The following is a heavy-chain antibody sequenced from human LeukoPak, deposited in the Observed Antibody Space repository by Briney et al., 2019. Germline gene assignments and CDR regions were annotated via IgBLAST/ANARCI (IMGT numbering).Heavy chain of an antibody. D-gene: IGHD3-16*01. V-gene: IGHV1-46*01. Sequence: GASVKVSCKASGYTFTSYGISWVRQAPGQGLEWMGIINPNGGRTNYAPKFQGRVTMTRDMSTSTVYMELSSLKSDDTAVYYCARRQGGGKNWFDPWGQGTLVTVSS. CDR2: INPNGGRT. CDR3: ARRQGGGKNWFDP. J-gene: IGHJ5*02. CDR1: GYTFTSYG.